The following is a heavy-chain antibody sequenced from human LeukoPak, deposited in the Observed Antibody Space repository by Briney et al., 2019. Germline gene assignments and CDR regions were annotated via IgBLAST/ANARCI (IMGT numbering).Heavy chain of an antibody. Sequence: PSETLSLTCAVSGGSVSSDIWWCWVRQPPGRGLEWIGDISRSESTTYNPSLKSRVTISVDKSKNQFSLKLSAVTAADTAVYYCAKSNGYGLVDIWGQGTMVTVSS. D-gene: IGHD3-10*01. CDR1: GGSVSSDIW. CDR3: AKSNGYGLVDI. J-gene: IGHJ3*02. CDR2: ISRSEST. V-gene: IGHV4-4*02.